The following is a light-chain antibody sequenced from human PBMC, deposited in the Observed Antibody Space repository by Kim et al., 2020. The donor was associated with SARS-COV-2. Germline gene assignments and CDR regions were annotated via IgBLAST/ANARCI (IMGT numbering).Light chain of an antibody. Sequence: QRVTISCPGSSSNIGAGYDVRWYQQLPGTAPKPLIYGNINRPSGVPDRFSGSKSGTSASLAITGLQAEDEADYYCQSYDSSLSGWVFGGGTQLTVL. CDR1: SSNIGAGYD. CDR2: GNI. CDR3: QSYDSSLSGWV. J-gene: IGLJ3*02. V-gene: IGLV1-40*01.